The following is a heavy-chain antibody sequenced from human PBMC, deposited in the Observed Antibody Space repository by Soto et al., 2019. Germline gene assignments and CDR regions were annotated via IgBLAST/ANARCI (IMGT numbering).Heavy chain of an antibody. CDR3: AAPRDGYSFDY. D-gene: IGHD3-22*01. Sequence: AASVKVSCKASGFTFTSSAVQWVRQARGQRLEWIGWIVVGSGNTNYAQKFQERVTITRDMSTSTAYMELSSLRSEDTAVYYCAAPRDGYSFDYWGQGTLVTVSS. V-gene: IGHV1-58*01. CDR2: IVVGSGNT. CDR1: GFTFTSSA. J-gene: IGHJ4*02.